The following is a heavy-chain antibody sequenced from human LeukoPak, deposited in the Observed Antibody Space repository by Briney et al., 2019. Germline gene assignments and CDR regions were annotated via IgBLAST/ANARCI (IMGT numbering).Heavy chain of an antibody. D-gene: IGHD3-22*01. Sequence: ASVKVSCKASGYTFTSYGISWVRQAPGQGLEWMGWISAYNGNTNYAQKLQGRVTMTTDTSTSTAYMELRSLRSDDTAVYYCARDRLFYYYDSSGYWDYWGQGTLVTVSP. CDR3: ARDRLFYYYDSSGYWDY. CDR2: ISAYNGNT. V-gene: IGHV1-18*01. J-gene: IGHJ4*02. CDR1: GYTFTSYG.